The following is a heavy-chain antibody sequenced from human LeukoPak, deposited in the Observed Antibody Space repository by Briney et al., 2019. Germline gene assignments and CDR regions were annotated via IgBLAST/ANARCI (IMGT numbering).Heavy chain of an antibody. D-gene: IGHD5-24*01. CDR3: AADSGRDDYNKDY. V-gene: IGHV1-24*01. Sequence: ASVKVSCKVSGYTLTELSMHWVRQPPGKGLEWLGGFDPGDGETIYAQKFQGRVTMTDDTSPDTAYMELSSLRSEDTAVYYCAADSGRDDYNKDYWGQGTLVTVSS. J-gene: IGHJ4*02. CDR2: FDPGDGET. CDR1: GYTLTELS.